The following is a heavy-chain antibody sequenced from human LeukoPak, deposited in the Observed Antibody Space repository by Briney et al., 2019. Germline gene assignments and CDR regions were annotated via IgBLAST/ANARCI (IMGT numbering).Heavy chain of an antibody. CDR3: ARVGQQLAII. V-gene: IGHV3-30*04. D-gene: IGHD6-13*01. Sequence: GGSLRLSCAASGFSFSNYAIHWVRQTPGKGLEWVAATSDDGSKKFYADFVKGRITISRDNSKNTLYLQMNSLRAEDMAVYYCARVGQQLAIIWGQGTLVTVSS. CDR2: TSDDGSKK. CDR1: GFSFSNYA. J-gene: IGHJ4*02.